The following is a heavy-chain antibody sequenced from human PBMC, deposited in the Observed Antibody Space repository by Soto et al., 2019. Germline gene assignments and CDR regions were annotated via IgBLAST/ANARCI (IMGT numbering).Heavy chain of an antibody. D-gene: IGHD2-2*01. CDR1: GGSISSSSYY. V-gene: IGHV4-39*01. CDR2: IYYSGST. J-gene: IGHJ6*02. Sequence: SETLSLTCTVSGGSISSSSYYWGWIRQPPGKGLEWIGSIYYSGSTYYNPSLKSRVTISVDTSKNQFSLKLSSVTAADTAVYYCARVVPAAMPYYYYGMDVWGQGTTVTVSS. CDR3: ARVVPAAMPYYYYGMDV.